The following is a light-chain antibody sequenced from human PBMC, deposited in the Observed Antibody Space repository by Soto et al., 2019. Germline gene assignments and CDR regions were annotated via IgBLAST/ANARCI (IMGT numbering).Light chain of an antibody. V-gene: IGKV3-20*01. J-gene: IGKJ1*01. CDR1: QSVSSSY. Sequence: EIVLTQSPGTLSLSPGERATLSCRASQSVSSSYLAWYQQKPGQAPRLLIYGASTRATGIPDRFSGSESGTDFTLTISRLEPEDFAVYYCQQYTGSPWTFGQGTKVEVK. CDR2: GAS. CDR3: QQYTGSPWT.